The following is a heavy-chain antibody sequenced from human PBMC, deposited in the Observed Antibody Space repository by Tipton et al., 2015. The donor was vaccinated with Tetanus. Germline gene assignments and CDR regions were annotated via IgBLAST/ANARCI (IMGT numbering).Heavy chain of an antibody. CDR1: GGSFRSGDHY. CDR2: VYHSGST. V-gene: IGHV4-61*08. Sequence: TLSLTGTVSGGSFRSGDHYWSWIRQPPGKELEWVGYVYHSGSTNYHPSLKSRLTISVDTSKNQFSLNLRSVITADTAVYYCARANNEFPKKGPFDSWGQGSLVIVSS. J-gene: IGHJ4*02. D-gene: IGHD1-1*01. CDR3: ARANNEFPKKGPFDS.